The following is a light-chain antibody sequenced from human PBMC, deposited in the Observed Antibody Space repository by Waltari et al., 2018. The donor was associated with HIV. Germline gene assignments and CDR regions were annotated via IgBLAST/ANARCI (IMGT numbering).Light chain of an antibody. V-gene: IGLV2-14*01. CDR2: EVS. CDR1: SSDVGGYNC. Sequence: QSARTQPASVSGSPGQSITMSCTGTSSDVGGYNCVSWYQQHPGKAPKLIIYEVSNRPSGVSNRFSGSKSGNTASLTISGLQAEDEADYYCSSYTGSSTRYVFGTGTKVTVL. J-gene: IGLJ1*01. CDR3: SSYTGSSTRYV.